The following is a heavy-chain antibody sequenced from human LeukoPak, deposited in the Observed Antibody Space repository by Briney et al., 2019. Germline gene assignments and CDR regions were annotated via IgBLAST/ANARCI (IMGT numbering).Heavy chain of an antibody. Sequence: PSETLSLTCTVSGGSISSYYWSWIRQPAGKGLEWIGRIYTSGSTNYNPSLKSRVTISVDTSKNQFSLKLSSVTAADTAVYYCARGWFGELKGVLFDYWGQGTLVTVSS. D-gene: IGHD3-10*01. CDR1: GGSISSYY. CDR3: ARGWFGELKGVLFDY. CDR2: IYTSGST. J-gene: IGHJ4*02. V-gene: IGHV4-4*07.